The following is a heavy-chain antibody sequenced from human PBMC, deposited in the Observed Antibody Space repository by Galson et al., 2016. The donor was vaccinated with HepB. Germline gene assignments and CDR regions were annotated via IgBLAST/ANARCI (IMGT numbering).Heavy chain of an antibody. D-gene: IGHD1-20*01. CDR3: ARGITGTTWPTYYFDY. J-gene: IGHJ4*02. CDR2: IYYSGST. V-gene: IGHV4-31*11. CDR1: GGSMSSGGYS. Sequence: TLSLTCAVSGGSMSSGGYSWSWIRQPPGKGLEWIGYIYYSGSTYNNPSLKSRVTISVDTSKNQFSLKLSSVTAADTAVYYCARGITGTTWPTYYFDYWGQGTLVTVSS.